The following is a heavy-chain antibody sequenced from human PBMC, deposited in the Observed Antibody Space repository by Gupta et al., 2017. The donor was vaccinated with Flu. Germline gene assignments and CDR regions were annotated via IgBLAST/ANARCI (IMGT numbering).Heavy chain of an antibody. V-gene: IGHV3-21*01. Sequence: EVQLVESGGGLVKPGGSLKLSCGASGYTFSSYRVNWVRQAPGKGLEWVSFISSSSSYIYYADSVKGRFTISRDNAKNSLYLQMNNLRAEDTAVYCCARAWEARGYFDYWGQGSLVTVSS. CDR3: ARAWEARGYFDY. CDR2: ISSSSSYI. D-gene: IGHD1-26*01. J-gene: IGHJ4*02. CDR1: GYTFSSYR.